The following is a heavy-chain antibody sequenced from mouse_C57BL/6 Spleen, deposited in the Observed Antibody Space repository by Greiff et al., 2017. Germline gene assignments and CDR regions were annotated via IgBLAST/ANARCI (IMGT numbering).Heavy chain of an antibody. CDR2: ISSGSSTI. CDR3: ARGGYGSSYVGYAMDY. J-gene: IGHJ4*01. CDR1: GFTFSDYG. Sequence: DVKLVESGGGLVKPGGSLKLSCAASGFTFSDYGMHWVRQAPEKGLEWVAYISSGSSTIYYADTVKGRFTISRDNAKNTLFLQMTSLRSEDTAMYYCARGGYGSSYVGYAMDYWGQGTSVTVSS. D-gene: IGHD1-1*01. V-gene: IGHV5-17*01.